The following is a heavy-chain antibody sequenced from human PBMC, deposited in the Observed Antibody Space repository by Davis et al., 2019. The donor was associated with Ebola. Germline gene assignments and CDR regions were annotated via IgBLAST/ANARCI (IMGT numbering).Heavy chain of an antibody. CDR3: AKNTSSWGFDS. V-gene: IGHV4-4*07. J-gene: IGHJ4*02. D-gene: IGHD2-2*01. CDR2: IYTSGGA. CDR1: GGSITHYF. Sequence: PSETLSLTCTVSGGSITHYFWTWIRQPAGKGLEWVGHIYTSGGATYNPSLKSRVTISVDTSTKQFSLKLDSVTAADTAVYYCAKNTSSWGFDSWGQGTLVTVSS.